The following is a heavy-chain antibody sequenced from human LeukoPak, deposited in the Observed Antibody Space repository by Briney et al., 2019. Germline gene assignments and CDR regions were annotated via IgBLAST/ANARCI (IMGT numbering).Heavy chain of an antibody. CDR1: GFTFSSYA. CDR3: AKDLRSYGQPPYFDY. Sequence: GGSLRLSCAASGFTFSSYAMHWVRQAPGKGLEWVAVISYDGSNKYYADSVKGRFTISRDNSKNTLYLQMNSLRAEDTAVYYCAKDLRSYGQPPYFDYWGQGTLVTVSS. V-gene: IGHV3-30-3*01. J-gene: IGHJ4*02. CDR2: ISYDGSNK. D-gene: IGHD5-18*01.